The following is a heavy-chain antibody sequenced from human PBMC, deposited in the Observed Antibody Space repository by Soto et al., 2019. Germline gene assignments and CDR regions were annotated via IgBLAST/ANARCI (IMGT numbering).Heavy chain of an antibody. J-gene: IGHJ4*02. CDR2: IYDSGST. CDR1: GGSISSGGYY. D-gene: IGHD2-8*01. CDR3: ETFGFTNSAQY. V-gene: IGHV4-31*03. Sequence: SETLSLTCTVSGGSISSGGYYWSWVRQLPGKGLEWIGYIYDSGSTYYNPSLKSRVTISEDTSKNQFSLKLSSVTAADTAVYHRETFGFTNSAQYCGQGTMATVSS.